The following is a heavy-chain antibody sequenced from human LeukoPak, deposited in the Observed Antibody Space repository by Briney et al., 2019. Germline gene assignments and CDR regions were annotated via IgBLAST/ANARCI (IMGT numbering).Heavy chain of an antibody. Sequence: QSGGSLRLSCAASGFTFSSYAMHWVRQAPGKGLEWVAVISYDGSKKYYADSVKGRFTISRDNSKNTLYLQMNSLRAEDTAVYYCARDGIYCSGGSCYSYYYYGMDVWGQGTTVTVSS. V-gene: IGHV3-30-3*01. D-gene: IGHD2-15*01. CDR3: ARDGIYCSGGSCYSYYYYGMDV. CDR2: ISYDGSKK. CDR1: GFTFSSYA. J-gene: IGHJ6*02.